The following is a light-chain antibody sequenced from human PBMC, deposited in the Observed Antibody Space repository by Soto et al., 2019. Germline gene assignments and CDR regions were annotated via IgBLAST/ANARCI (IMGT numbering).Light chain of an antibody. V-gene: IGKV3-11*01. Sequence: ERVMTQSPATLSVVAGPRDTLSGRASQTIHRNLAWYQQKPGQAPRLLIYDASNRATGIPARFSGSGSGTDFTLTISSLEPEEFAVYYCQQHKNWQVTFGQGTRVEIK. CDR3: QQHKNWQVT. CDR2: DAS. J-gene: IGKJ5*01. CDR1: QTIHRN.